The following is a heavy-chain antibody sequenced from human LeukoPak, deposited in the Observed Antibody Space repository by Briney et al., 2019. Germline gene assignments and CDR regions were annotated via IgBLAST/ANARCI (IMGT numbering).Heavy chain of an antibody. CDR3: ARWMVGATGPAVFDY. CDR1: GYTFTGYY. J-gene: IGHJ4*02. V-gene: IGHV1-2*02. CDR2: INPNSGGT. Sequence: VASVKVSCKASGYTFTGYYMHWVRQAPGQGLEWMGWINPNSGGTNYAQKFQGRVTMTRDTSISTAYMELSRLRSDDTAVYYCARWMVGATGPAVFDYWGQGTLVTVSS. D-gene: IGHD1-26*01.